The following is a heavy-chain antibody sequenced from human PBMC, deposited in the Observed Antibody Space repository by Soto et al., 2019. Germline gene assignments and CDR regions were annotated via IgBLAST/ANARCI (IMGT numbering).Heavy chain of an antibody. D-gene: IGHD5-18*01. CDR3: ARADWIQLWLFPNY. J-gene: IGHJ4*02. V-gene: IGHV3-9*01. CDR1: GFTFDDYA. Sequence: GGSLRLSCAASGFTFDDYAMHWVRQAPGKGLEWVSGISCDSGSIGYADSVKGRFTISRDNAKNTLYLQMNSLRAEDTAVYYCARADWIQLWLFPNYWGQGTLVTVSS. CDR2: ISCDSGSI.